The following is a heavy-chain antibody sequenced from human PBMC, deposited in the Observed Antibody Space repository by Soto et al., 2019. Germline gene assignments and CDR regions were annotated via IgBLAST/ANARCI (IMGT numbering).Heavy chain of an antibody. D-gene: IGHD6-6*01. Sequence: PGGSLRLSCAASGFTFSSYSMNWVRQAPGKGLEWVSSINSGSFSINYADSVKGRFSISRDNAQNSLHLQMNNLRADDTAVYYCARNESSNIYGMDVWGQGTTVTVSS. CDR2: INSGSFSI. CDR3: ARNESSNIYGMDV. CDR1: GFTFSSYS. J-gene: IGHJ6*02. V-gene: IGHV3-21*01.